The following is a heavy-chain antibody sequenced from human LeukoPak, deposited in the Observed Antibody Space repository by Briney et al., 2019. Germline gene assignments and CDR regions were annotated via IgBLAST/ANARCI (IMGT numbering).Heavy chain of an antibody. V-gene: IGHV4-59*01. CDR1: GGSISSYY. CDR2: VYYSGST. J-gene: IGHJ3*02. Sequence: PSETLSLTCTVSGGSISSYYWSWIRQPPGKGLEWIGYVYYSGSTNYNPSLKSRVTISVDTSKNQFSLKLSSVTAADTAVYYCARTPMITFGGDPRRAFDIWGQGTMVTVSS. CDR3: ARTPMITFGGDPRRAFDI. D-gene: IGHD3-16*01.